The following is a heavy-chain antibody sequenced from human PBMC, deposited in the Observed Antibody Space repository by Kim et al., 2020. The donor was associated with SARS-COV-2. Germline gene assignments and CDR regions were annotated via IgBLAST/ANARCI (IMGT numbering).Heavy chain of an antibody. CDR3: ARSTEGRFDY. Sequence: GGSLRLSCEGSGFNFNIYSVNWVRQAPGKGLEWVSYITGNSGTIDYVDSVKGRFTISRDNANNLLFLQMNSLRDEDTAIYYCARSTEGRFDYWGQGTLVTVSS. CDR1: GFNFNIYS. V-gene: IGHV3-48*02. J-gene: IGHJ4*02. CDR2: ITGNSGTI. D-gene: IGHD1-26*01.